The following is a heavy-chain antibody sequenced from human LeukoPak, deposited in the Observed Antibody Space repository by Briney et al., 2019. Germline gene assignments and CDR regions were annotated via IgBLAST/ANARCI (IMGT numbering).Heavy chain of an antibody. CDR1: GYTFTGYY. V-gene: IGHV1-2*06. D-gene: IGHD6-19*01. J-gene: IGHJ4*02. CDR2: INPNSGGT. Sequence: ASVKVSCKASGYTFTGYYMHWVRRAPGQGLEWMGRINPNSGGTNYAQKFQGRVTMTRDTSISTAYMELSRLRSDDTAVYYCARDYSSGWFDYWGQGTLVTVSS. CDR3: ARDYSSGWFDY.